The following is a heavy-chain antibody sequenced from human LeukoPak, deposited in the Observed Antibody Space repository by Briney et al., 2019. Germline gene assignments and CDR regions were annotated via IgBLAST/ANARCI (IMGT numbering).Heavy chain of an antibody. V-gene: IGHV3-7*01. CDR2: INEDGSVK. CDR1: GFTFTSYW. J-gene: IGHJ4*02. CDR3: ARDSKSVPSSTSCSFFDY. Sequence: GGSLRLSCAASGFTFTSYWMTWVRQAPGKGLEWLTNINEDGSVKHYVDSVRGRFTISRDNAKSSLYLQMNSLRAEDTAVYYCARDSKSVPSSTSCSFFDYWGQGTLVTVSS. D-gene: IGHD2-2*01.